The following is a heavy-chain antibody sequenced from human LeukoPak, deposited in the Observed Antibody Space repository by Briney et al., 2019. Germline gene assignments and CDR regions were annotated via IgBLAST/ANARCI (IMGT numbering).Heavy chain of an antibody. Sequence: GGSLRLSCTASESTFSSFPMSWVRQAPGRGLEWISSISSSGSLIYYADSLKGRITVSRDNAKHSLYVQMNSLRAEDTAVYYCAKIGVSGQWYFDLWGRGTLVTVSS. V-gene: IGHV3-21*01. CDR1: ESTFSSFP. CDR2: ISSSGSLI. CDR3: AKIGVSGQWYFDL. D-gene: IGHD5/OR15-5a*01. J-gene: IGHJ2*01.